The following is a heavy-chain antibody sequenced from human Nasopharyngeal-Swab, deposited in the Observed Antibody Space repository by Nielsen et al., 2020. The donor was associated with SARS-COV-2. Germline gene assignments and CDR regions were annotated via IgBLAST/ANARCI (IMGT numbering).Heavy chain of an antibody. V-gene: IGHV3-33*06. CDR1: GFTFSSYG. J-gene: IGHJ4*02. D-gene: IGHD2-15*01. Sequence: GGSLRLSCAASGFTFSSYGMHWVRQAPGKGLEWVAVIWYDGSNKYYAGSVKGRFTISRDNSKNTLYLQMNSLRAEDTAVYYCAKKPGGRYCSGGSCYYRDWGQGTLVTVSS. CDR3: AKKPGGRYCSGGSCYYRD. CDR2: IWYDGSNK.